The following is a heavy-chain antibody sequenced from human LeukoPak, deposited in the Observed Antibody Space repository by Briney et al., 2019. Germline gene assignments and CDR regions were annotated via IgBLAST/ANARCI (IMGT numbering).Heavy chain of an antibody. J-gene: IGHJ4*02. V-gene: IGHV3-23*01. CDR1: GFTFSRIA. CDR2: IRSNGDTA. D-gene: IGHD1-1*01. CDR3: AKGQELDDGVFDS. Sequence: GGSLRLSCAASGFTFSRIAMTWVRQAPGKGLEWVSTIRSNGDTAYNADSVRGRFAISRDNSKNALFLQMNSLRVEDTAIYYCAKGQELDDGVFDSWGQGTLVSVSS.